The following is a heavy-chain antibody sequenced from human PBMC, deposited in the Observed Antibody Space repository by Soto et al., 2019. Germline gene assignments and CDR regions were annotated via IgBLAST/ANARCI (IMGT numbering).Heavy chain of an antibody. CDR3: ARPNYYDSSGYYEEGWFDP. V-gene: IGHV1-3*01. D-gene: IGHD3-22*01. CDR2: INAGNGNT. CDR1: GYTFTSYA. J-gene: IGHJ5*02. Sequence: GASVKVSCKASGYTFTSYAMHWVRQAPGQRLEWMGWINAGNGNTKYSQKFQGRVTITRDTSASTAYMELSSLRSEDTAVYYCARPNYYDSSGYYEEGWFDPWGQGTLVTVSS.